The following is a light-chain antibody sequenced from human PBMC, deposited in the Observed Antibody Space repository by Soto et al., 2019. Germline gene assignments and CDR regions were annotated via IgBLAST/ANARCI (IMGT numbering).Light chain of an antibody. V-gene: IGLV2-14*01. CDR2: DVS. CDR1: SSDVGGYNY. J-gene: IGLJ1*01. CDR3: SSYTSSSTRV. Sequence: QSVLTQPASVSGSPGQSITLSRTGTSSDVGGYNYVSWYQQHPGKAPKLMIYDVSNRPSGVSNRFSGSKSGNTASLTISGLQAEDEADYYCSSYTSSSTRVFGTGTKSPS.